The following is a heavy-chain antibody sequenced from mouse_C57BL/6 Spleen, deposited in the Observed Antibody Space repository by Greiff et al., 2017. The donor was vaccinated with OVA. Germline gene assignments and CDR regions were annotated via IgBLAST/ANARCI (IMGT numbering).Heavy chain of an antibody. D-gene: IGHD1-1*01. J-gene: IGHJ1*03. V-gene: IGHV1-53*01. CDR2: INPSNGGT. CDR1: GYTFTSYW. Sequence: QVQLQQPGTELVKPGASVKLSCKASGYTFTSYWMHWVKQRPGQGLEWIGNINPSNGGTNYNEKFKSKATLTVDKSSSTAYMQLSSLTSEDSAVYYCARIITTVVERYFDVWGTGTTVTVSS. CDR3: ARIITTVVERYFDV.